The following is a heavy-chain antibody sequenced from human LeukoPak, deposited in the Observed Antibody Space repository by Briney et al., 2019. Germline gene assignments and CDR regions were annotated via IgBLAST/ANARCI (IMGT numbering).Heavy chain of an antibody. Sequence: SVKVSCKASGGTFSSYAISWVRQAPGQGLEWMGRIIPILGIANYAQKFQGRVTITADKSTSAAYMELSSLRSEDTAVYYCARREYYYGSGRGDEDAFDIWGQGTMVTVSS. V-gene: IGHV1-69*04. CDR3: ARREYYYGSGRGDEDAFDI. CDR2: IIPILGIA. J-gene: IGHJ3*02. D-gene: IGHD3-10*01. CDR1: GGTFSSYA.